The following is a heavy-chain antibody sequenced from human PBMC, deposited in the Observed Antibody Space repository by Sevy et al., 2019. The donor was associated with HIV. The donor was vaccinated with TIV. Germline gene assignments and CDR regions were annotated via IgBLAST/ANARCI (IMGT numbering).Heavy chain of an antibody. D-gene: IGHD3-3*01. CDR3: AKDRGGATRRSGFDF. V-gene: IGHV3-9*01. Sequence: GGSLRLSCAASGFTFDDYGMHWVRQAPGKGLEWVSGISWDSGSVGYADSVKGRFTISRDNTANALYLQMKSLRTEDTALYDCAKDRGGATRRSGFDFWGQGTMVTVSS. J-gene: IGHJ3*01. CDR1: GFTFDDYG. CDR2: ISWDSGSV.